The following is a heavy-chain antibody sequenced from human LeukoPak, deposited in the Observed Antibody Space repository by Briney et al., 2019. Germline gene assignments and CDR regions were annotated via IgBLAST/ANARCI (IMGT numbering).Heavy chain of an antibody. CDR3: ATGGIVVVITSY. CDR1: GFTFSSYA. D-gene: IGHD3-22*01. J-gene: IGHJ4*02. V-gene: IGHV3-23*01. Sequence: GGSLRLSCAASGFTFSSYAMSWVRQAPGKGLEWVSAISGSGGSTYYADSVKGRFTISRDNSKNTLYLQMNSLRAEDTAVYYCATGGIVVVITSYWGQGTLVTVSS. CDR2: ISGSGGST.